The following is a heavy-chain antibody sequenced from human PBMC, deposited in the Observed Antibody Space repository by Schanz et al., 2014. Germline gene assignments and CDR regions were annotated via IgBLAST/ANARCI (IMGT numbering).Heavy chain of an antibody. V-gene: IGHV3-53*01. CDR2: MYINSGST. Sequence: EVHLVESGGAVVQPGGSLRLSCAVSGFTVNTNYMSWVRQAPGKGLEWISSMYINSGSTQYADSVKGRFFISRDSYKNTLFLQMNSLRAEDAAVYFCARDGGRDGYNLAFDVWGQGTLVTVSS. CDR3: ARDGGRDGYNLAFDV. CDR1: GFTVNTNY. D-gene: IGHD5-12*01. J-gene: IGHJ1*01.